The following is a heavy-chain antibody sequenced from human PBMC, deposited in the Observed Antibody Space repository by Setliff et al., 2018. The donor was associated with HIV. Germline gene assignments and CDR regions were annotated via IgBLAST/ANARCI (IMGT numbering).Heavy chain of an antibody. CDR1: GGSISSHY. V-gene: IGHV4-59*11. CDR2: IYYSGNT. CDR3: ARDRTDYNVLTGQNYYYYGMDV. D-gene: IGHD3-9*01. J-gene: IGHJ6*02. Sequence: SETLSLTCTVSGGSISSHYWSWIRQPPGKGLEWIGYIYYSGNTNYNPSLKSRVTISVDTSKNQFSLKLSSVTAADTAVYYCARDRTDYNVLTGQNYYYYGMDVWGQGTTVTVSS.